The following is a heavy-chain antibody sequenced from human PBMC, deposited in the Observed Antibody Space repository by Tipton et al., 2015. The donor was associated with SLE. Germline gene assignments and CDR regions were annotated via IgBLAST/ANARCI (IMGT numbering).Heavy chain of an antibody. D-gene: IGHD1-1*01. CDR3: ARGTGYFDS. CDR2: INHSGST. CDR1: GGSFSGYY. V-gene: IGHV4-34*01. J-gene: IGHJ4*02. Sequence: LRLSCAVYGGSFSGYYWSWIRQPPGKGLEWIGEINHSGSTNYNPSLKSRVTISVDTSKNQFSLKLSSVTAADTAVYYCARGTGYFDSWGQGTLVTVSS.